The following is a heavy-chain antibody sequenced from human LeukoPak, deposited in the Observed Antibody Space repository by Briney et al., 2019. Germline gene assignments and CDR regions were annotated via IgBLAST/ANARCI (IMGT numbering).Heavy chain of an antibody. Sequence: GGSLRLSCAASGFTFSSYSMNWVRQAPGKGLEWVSYISSSSTTIYYADSVKGRFTISRDNAKNSLYLQMNSLRAEDTAVYYCARDVGSGQTWSPSRYWGQGTLVTVSS. V-gene: IGHV3-48*04. J-gene: IGHJ4*02. CDR1: GFTFSSYS. CDR3: ARDVGSGQTWSPSRY. CDR2: ISSSSTTI. D-gene: IGHD3-3*01.